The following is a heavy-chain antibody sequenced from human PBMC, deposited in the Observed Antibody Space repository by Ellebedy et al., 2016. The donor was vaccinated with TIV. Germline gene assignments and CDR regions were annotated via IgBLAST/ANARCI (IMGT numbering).Heavy chain of an antibody. CDR3: ARVEGLGQPVPFDY. CDR1: GYSFTSYW. J-gene: IGHJ4*02. Sequence: GGSLRLXXKGSGYSFTSYWIGWVRQMPGKGLEWMGIIYPGDSDTRYSPSFQGQVTISADKSISTAYLQWSSLKASDTAMYYCARVEGLGQPVPFDYWGQGTLVTVSS. CDR2: IYPGDSDT. D-gene: IGHD5-24*01. V-gene: IGHV5-51*01.